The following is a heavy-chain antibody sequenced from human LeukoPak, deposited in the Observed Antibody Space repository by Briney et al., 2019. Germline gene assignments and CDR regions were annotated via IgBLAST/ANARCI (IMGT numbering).Heavy chain of an antibody. Sequence: SETLSLTCTVSGGSINSYYWTWIRQPAGKGLELIGRSYASGSTNYNPSLKSRVTMSVDTSKSQLSLKLSSVTAADTAVYYCARGSSSNWNVFDYWGQGTLVTVSS. CDR2: SYASGST. CDR3: ARGSSSNWNVFDY. CDR1: GGSINSYY. D-gene: IGHD1-20*01. V-gene: IGHV4-4*07. J-gene: IGHJ4*02.